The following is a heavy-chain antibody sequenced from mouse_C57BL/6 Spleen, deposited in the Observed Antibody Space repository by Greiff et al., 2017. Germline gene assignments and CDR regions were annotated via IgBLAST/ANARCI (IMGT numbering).Heavy chain of an antibody. D-gene: IGHD4-1*01. J-gene: IGHJ3*01. Sequence: VKLQQPGAELVRPGSSVKLSCKASGYTFTSYWMDWVKQRPGQGLEWIGNIYPSDSETHYNQKFKDKATLTVDKSSSTAYMQLSSLTSEDSAVYYCAREEGLGPFAYWGQGTLVTVSA. CDR1: GYTFTSYW. CDR3: AREEGLGPFAY. CDR2: IYPSDSET. V-gene: IGHV1-61*01.